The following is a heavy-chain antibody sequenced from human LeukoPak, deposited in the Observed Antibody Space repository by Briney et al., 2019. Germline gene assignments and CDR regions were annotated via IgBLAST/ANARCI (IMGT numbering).Heavy chain of an antibody. CDR3: ATSKEYSSSPGDY. Sequence: PSETLSLTCTVSGGPISSGSYYWSWIRQPAGKGLEWIGRIYTIGSTNYNPSLKSRVTISVDTSKNQFSLKLSSVTAADTAVYYCATSKEYSSSPGDYWGQGTLVTVSS. D-gene: IGHD6-13*01. V-gene: IGHV4-61*02. CDR1: GGPISSGSYY. J-gene: IGHJ4*02. CDR2: IYTIGST.